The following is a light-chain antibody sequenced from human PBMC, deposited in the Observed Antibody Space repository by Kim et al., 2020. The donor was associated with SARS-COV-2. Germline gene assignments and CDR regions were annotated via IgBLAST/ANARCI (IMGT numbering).Light chain of an antibody. CDR3: QAWDSSTVV. CDR2: QDI. J-gene: IGLJ3*02. CDR1: KLGDKY. Sequence: SYELTQPPSVSVSPGQTASITCSGDKLGDKYASWYQQKPGQSPVVVIYQDIRRPSGIPERFSGSNSGNTATLTISGTQAMDEADYYCQAWDSSTVVFGGGTQLTFL. V-gene: IGLV3-1*01.